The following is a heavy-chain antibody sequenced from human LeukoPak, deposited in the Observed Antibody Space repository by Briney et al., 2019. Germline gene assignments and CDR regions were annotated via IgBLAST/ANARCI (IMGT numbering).Heavy chain of an antibody. J-gene: IGHJ6*02. CDR3: ARGATGYSSSWYYYYYGMDV. CDR2: ISYDGSNK. Sequence: GGSLRLSCAASGFTFSSYAMHWVRQAPGKGLEWVAVISYDGSNKYYADSVKGRFTISRDNSKNTLYLQMNSLRAEDTAVYYCARGATGYSSSWYYYYYGMDVWGQGTTVTVSS. CDR1: GFTFSSYA. V-gene: IGHV3-30-3*01. D-gene: IGHD6-13*01.